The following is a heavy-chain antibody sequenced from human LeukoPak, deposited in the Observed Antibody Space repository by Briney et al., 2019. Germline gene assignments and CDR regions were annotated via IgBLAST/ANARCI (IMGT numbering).Heavy chain of an antibody. V-gene: IGHV3-30*18. CDR3: AKDLVGIVVVPAAMVVGNYYYGMDV. CDR2: ISYDGSNK. Sequence: SGGSLRLSCAASGFTFSSYGMHWVRQAPGKGLKWVAVISYDGSNKYYADSVKGRFTISRDNSKNTLYLQMNSLRAEDTAVYYCAKDLVGIVVVPAAMVVGNYYYGMDVWGQGTTVTVSS. CDR1: GFTFSSYG. J-gene: IGHJ6*02. D-gene: IGHD2-2*01.